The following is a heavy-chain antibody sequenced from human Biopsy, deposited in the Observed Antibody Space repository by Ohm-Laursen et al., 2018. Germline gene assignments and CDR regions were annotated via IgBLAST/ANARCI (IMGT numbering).Heavy chain of an antibody. J-gene: IGHJ4*02. CDR2: INPHSGGT. Sequence: SVKVSCKASGYTFTGYYLHWVRQAPGQGLEWMGWINPHSGGTNYAQKFQGNITMTKNTSMSTAYMEMSRLRSDDTAVYYCALQSVAQMKNFDYWGQGTLVTVSS. CDR3: ALQSVAQMKNFDY. V-gene: IGHV1-2*02. D-gene: IGHD6-19*01. CDR1: GYTFTGYY.